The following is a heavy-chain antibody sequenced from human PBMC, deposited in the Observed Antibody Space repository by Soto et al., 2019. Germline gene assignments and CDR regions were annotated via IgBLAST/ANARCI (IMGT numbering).Heavy chain of an antibody. D-gene: IGHD3-9*01. J-gene: IGHJ4*02. CDR3: ARAYDIDSPDPPDY. CDR2: ISYDGSNK. V-gene: IGHV3-30-3*01. CDR1: GFTFSSYA. Sequence: PGGSLRLSCAASGFTFSSYAMHWVRQAPGKGLEWVAVISYDGSNKYYADSVKGRFTISRDNSKNTLYLQMNSLRAEDTAVYYCARAYDIDSPDPPDYWGQGTLVTVSS.